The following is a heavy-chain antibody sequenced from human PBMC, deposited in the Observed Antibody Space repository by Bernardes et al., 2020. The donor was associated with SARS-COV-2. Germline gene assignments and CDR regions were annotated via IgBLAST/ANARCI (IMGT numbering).Heavy chain of an antibody. D-gene: IGHD6-13*01. J-gene: IGHJ4*02. CDR3: ARQSSFVAATGIDY. Sequence: GESLKISCKGSGFDFTNYWIGWVRQMPGNGLEWMGIIYPRDSDTRYSPSFQGQVTISADKSISTAYLQWSSLKASDTTKYYCARQSSFVAATGIDYWGQGTLVKVTS. V-gene: IGHV5-51*01. CDR2: IYPRDSDT. CDR1: GFDFTNYW.